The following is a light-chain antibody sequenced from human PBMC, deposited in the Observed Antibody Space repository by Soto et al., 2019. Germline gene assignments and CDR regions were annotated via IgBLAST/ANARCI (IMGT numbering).Light chain of an antibody. CDR1: QNINSW. J-gene: IGKJ2*01. CDR2: KAS. V-gene: IGKV1-5*03. CDR3: QQYFS. Sequence: DIQMTQSPSTLSASVGDRVTITCRASQNINSWLAWYQQKPGKAPKLLIYKASSLESGVPSRFSGSESGTEFTLTISSLQPDDFATYYCQQYFSFGQGTKLEIK.